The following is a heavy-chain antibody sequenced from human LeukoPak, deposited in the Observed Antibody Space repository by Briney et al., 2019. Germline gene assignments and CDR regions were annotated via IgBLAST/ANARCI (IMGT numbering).Heavy chain of an antibody. CDR3: ARDSEMATIN. D-gene: IGHD5-24*01. J-gene: IGHJ4*02. Sequence: SETLSLTCTVPGGSISSGGYYWSWIRQHPGKGLEWIGYIYYSGSTYYNPSLKSRVTISVDTSKNQFSLKLSSVTAADTAVYYCARDSEMATINWGQGTLVTVSS. V-gene: IGHV4-31*03. CDR2: IYYSGST. CDR1: GGSISSGGYY.